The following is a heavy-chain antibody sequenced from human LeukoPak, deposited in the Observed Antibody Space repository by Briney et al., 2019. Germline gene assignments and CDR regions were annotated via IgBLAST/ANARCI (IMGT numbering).Heavy chain of an antibody. J-gene: IGHJ4*02. CDR1: GGSFSGYY. CDR2: INHSGST. Sequence: SETLSLTCAVYGGSFSGYYWSWIRQPPGKGLEWIGEINHSGSTNYNPSLKSRVTISVDTSKNQFSLKLSSVTAADTAVYYCASSPGAVFDYWGQGTLVTVSS. V-gene: IGHV4-34*01. CDR3: ASSPGAVFDY. D-gene: IGHD4/OR15-4a*01.